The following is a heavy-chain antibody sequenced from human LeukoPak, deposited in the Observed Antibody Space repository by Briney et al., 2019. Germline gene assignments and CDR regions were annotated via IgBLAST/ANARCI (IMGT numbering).Heavy chain of an antibody. Sequence: GGSLRLSCAASGFTFNSFAVSWVRQAPGKGLEWVSYISSSSSTIYYADSVKGRFTISRDNAKNLLYLQMDSLRGEDTAVYYCARDEPDIVVLVAVTPAAHYWGHGTPVSLSS. J-gene: IGHJ4*01. CDR3: ARDEPDIVVLVAVTPAAHY. V-gene: IGHV3-48*01. CDR2: ISSSSSTI. D-gene: IGHD2-15*01. CDR1: GFTFNSFA.